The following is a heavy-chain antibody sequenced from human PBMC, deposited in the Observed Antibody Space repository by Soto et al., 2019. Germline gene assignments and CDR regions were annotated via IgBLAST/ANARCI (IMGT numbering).Heavy chain of an antibody. CDR3: ARSSGWRQVVGYKYGLDV. V-gene: IGHV3-11*06. Sequence: QVQLVESGGGLVKPGGSLRLSCAVSGFTVSDHYMTWIRQAPGKGLEWVSYISGSGTYTNYADSVKGGFIISRAIAQNSLWLQINSLRAEHTAVYYCARSSGWRQVVGYKYGLDVWGQGTAVTVSS. CDR2: ISGSGTYT. CDR1: GFTVSDHY. J-gene: IGHJ6*02. D-gene: IGHD3-22*01.